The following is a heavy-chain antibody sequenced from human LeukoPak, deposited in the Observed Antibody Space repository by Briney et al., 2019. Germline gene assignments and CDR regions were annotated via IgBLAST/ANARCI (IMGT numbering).Heavy chain of an antibody. V-gene: IGHV1-2*02. CDR1: GYTFTGYY. CDR3: ARLFSSWYEEGRYYYYYGMDV. J-gene: IGHJ6*02. D-gene: IGHD6-13*01. CDR2: INPNSGGI. Sequence: GASVKVSCKASGYTFTGYYMHWVRQAPAQGHEWMGCINPNSGGINYAQKFQGRVTMTRDKSISTAYMELSRLRSDDTAVYYCARLFSSWYEEGRYYYYYGMDVWGQGTTVTVSS.